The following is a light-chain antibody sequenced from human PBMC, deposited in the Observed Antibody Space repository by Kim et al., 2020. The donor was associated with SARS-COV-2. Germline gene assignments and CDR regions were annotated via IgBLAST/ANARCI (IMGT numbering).Light chain of an antibody. CDR2: NDN. CDR1: RVGGKN. CDR3: HVWDTSSDNGV. V-gene: IGLV3-21*04. Sequence: APGRKATISCGGSRVGGKNVHWYQQKPGQAPVVVIYNDNDRPSGIPERFSGSNSGDTATLTISRVEAGDEADYYCHVWDTSSDNGVFGGGTQLTVL. J-gene: IGLJ2*01.